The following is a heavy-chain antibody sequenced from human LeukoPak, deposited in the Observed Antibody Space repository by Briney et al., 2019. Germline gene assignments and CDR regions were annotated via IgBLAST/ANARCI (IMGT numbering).Heavy chain of an antibody. D-gene: IGHD5-24*01. CDR2: INQGGSDK. Sequence: GGSLRLSCAASGFTFSGHWMSWVRQAPGKGLEWVANINQGGSDKYYVDSVKGRFTISRDNANNLLYLQMNSLRAEDTAVYYCARGRGYNSNFDYWGQGTLVTVSS. V-gene: IGHV3-7*01. CDR1: GFTFSGHW. CDR3: ARGRGYNSNFDY. J-gene: IGHJ4*02.